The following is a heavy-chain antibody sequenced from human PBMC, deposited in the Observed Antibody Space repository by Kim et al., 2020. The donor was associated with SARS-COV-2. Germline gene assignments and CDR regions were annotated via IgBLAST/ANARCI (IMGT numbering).Heavy chain of an antibody. Sequence: SETLSLTCTVSGGSISSYYWSWIRQPPGKGLEWIGDIYHSGSTNYNPSLKSRVTISVDTSKNQLSLKLSSVTAADTAVYYCARITEDAFDIWGQGTMVTVSS. CDR1: GGSISSYY. D-gene: IGHD3-10*01. J-gene: IGHJ3*02. CDR3: ARITEDAFDI. CDR2: IYHSGST. V-gene: IGHV4-59*13.